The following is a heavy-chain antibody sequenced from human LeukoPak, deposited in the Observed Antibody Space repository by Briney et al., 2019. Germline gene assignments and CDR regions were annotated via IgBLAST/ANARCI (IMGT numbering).Heavy chain of an antibody. V-gene: IGHV3-48*01. CDR1: GFTFSSCA. CDR3: ARGLGYFDF. D-gene: IGHD7-27*01. Sequence: GGSLRLSCAASGFTFSSCAMSWVRQAPGKGLEYVSYISSGSGTIYYADSVQGRFTISRDNAKNLLYLQMNSLRVEDTAVYYCARGLGYFDFWGQGTLVTVSS. CDR2: ISSGSGTI. J-gene: IGHJ4*02.